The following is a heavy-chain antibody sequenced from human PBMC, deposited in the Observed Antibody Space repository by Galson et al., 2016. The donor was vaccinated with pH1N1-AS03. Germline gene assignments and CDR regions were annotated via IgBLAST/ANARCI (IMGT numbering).Heavy chain of an antibody. CDR2: TSPDDSQT. J-gene: IGHJ3*02. CDR3: GRHTFSYDTTDTNRPDASDI. D-gene: IGHD3-22*01. CDR1: GYNFMSYW. Sequence: QSGAEVKKPGESLKISCKVSGYNFMSYWIGWVRQMPGKGLEWMGATSPDDSQTKYSPSFEGQVTISVDQSITTAFLQWNSLKASDTALYYCGRHTFSYDTTDTNRPDASDIWGQGTMVTVFS. V-gene: IGHV5-51*01.